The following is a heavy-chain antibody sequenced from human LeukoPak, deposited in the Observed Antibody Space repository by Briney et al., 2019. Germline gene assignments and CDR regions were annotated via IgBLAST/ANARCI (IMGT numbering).Heavy chain of an antibody. Sequence: GGSLRLSCAASGLTFSSHWMHWVRQAPGKGLEWVAVISYDGSNKYYADSVKGRFTISRDNSKNTLYLQMNSLRAEDTAVYYCAKDLYKARVVVPAGMDVWGQGTTVTVSS. V-gene: IGHV3-30*18. CDR1: GLTFSSHW. CDR3: AKDLYKARVVVPAGMDV. CDR2: ISYDGSNK. D-gene: IGHD2-2*01. J-gene: IGHJ6*02.